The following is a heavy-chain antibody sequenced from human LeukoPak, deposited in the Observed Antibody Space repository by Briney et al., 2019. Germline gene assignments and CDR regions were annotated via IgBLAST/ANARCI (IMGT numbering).Heavy chain of an antibody. J-gene: IGHJ4*02. CDR2: ISGSGGST. CDR1: GFTFSSYA. V-gene: IGHV3-23*01. CDR3: AKDLRAREHYSYFDY. D-gene: IGHD1-26*01. Sequence: GGSLRLSCAASGFTFSSYAMSWVRQAPGKGLEWVSAISGSGGSTYYADSVKGRFTISRDNSKNTLYLQMNSLRAEDTAVYYCAKDLRAREHYSYFDYWGQGTLVTVSS.